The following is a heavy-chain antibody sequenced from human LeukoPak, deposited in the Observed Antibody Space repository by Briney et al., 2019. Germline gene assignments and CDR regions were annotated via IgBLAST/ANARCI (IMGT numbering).Heavy chain of an antibody. Sequence: SETLSLTCTVSGGSMSSYYWGWIRQPPGKGLEWIGSIYHSGSTYYNPSLKSRVTISVDTSKNQFSLKLSSVTAADTAVYYCASSPVAATPDDYWGQGTLVTVSS. V-gene: IGHV4-38-2*02. J-gene: IGHJ4*02. CDR1: GGSMSSYY. D-gene: IGHD2-15*01. CDR2: IYHSGST. CDR3: ASSPVAATPDDY.